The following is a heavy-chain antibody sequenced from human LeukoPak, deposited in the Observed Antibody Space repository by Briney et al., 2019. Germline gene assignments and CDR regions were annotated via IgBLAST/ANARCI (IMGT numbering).Heavy chain of an antibody. V-gene: IGHV4-59*01. CDR2: IYYTGSI. D-gene: IGHD5-18*01. CDR1: GGSISSYY. CDR3: AGAPGPYSSNDY. J-gene: IGHJ4*02. Sequence: SETLSLTCTVSGGSISSYYWSWIRQPPGKGLEWIGYIYYTGSINYNPSLKSRVTISVDTSKNQFSLKMTSVTAADTAVYYCAGAPGPYSSNDYWGQGTLVTVSS.